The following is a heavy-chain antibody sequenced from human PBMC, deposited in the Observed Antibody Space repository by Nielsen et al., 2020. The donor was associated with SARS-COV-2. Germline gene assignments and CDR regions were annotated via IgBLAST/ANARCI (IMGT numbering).Heavy chain of an antibody. V-gene: IGHV3-21*01. CDR3: ARVPDPPYSSGWRGIDY. J-gene: IGHJ4*02. CDR2: ISSSSSYI. Sequence: GESLKISCAASGFTFSSYSMNWVRQAPGKGLEWVSSISSSSSYIYYADSVKGRFTISRDNAKNSLYLQMNSLRAEDTAVYYCARVPDPPYSSGWRGIDYWGQGTLVTVSS. D-gene: IGHD6-19*01. CDR1: GFTFSSYS.